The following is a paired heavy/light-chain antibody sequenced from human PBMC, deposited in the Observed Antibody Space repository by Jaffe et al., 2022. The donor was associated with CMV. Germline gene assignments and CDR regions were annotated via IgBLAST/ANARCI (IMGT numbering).Heavy chain of an antibody. V-gene: IGHV4-59*08. J-gene: IGHJ4*02. D-gene: IGHD3-3*01. CDR3: ARHPDDFWSGYSITHFDY. CDR2: IYYSGST. Sequence: QVQLQESGPGLVKPSETLSLTCTVSGGSISSYYWSWIRQPPGKGLEWIGYIYYSGSTNYNPSLKSRVTISVDTSKNQFSLKLSSVTAADTAVYYCARHPDDFWSGYSITHFDYWGQGTLVTVSS. CDR1: GGSISSYY.
Light chain of an antibody. J-gene: IGKJ4*01. Sequence: DIQMTQSPSTLSASVGDRVTITCRASQSISSWLAWYQQKPGKAPKLLIYKASSLESGVPSRFSGSGSGTEFTLTISSLQPDDFATYYCQQYNSYSRLTFGGGTKVEIK. CDR3: QQYNSYSRLT. CDR2: KAS. V-gene: IGKV1-5*03. CDR1: QSISSW.